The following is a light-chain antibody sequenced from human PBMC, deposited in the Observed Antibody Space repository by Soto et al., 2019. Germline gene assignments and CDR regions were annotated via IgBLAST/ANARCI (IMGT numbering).Light chain of an antibody. CDR3: SSYKSSSTLPYV. V-gene: IGLV2-14*01. Sequence: QSVLTQPASVSGSPGQSITISCTGTSSDVGGYNLVSWYQQYPDKAPKLMIFDVNTRPSGVSNRFSGSKSGNTASLTISGLQAEDEADYSCSSYKSSSTLPYVFGTGTKLTVL. CDR1: SSDVGGYNL. CDR2: DVN. J-gene: IGLJ1*01.